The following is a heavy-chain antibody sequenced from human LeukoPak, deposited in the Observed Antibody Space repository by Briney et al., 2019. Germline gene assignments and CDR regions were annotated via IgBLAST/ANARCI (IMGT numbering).Heavy chain of an antibody. V-gene: IGHV3-33*08. CDR2: IWYDGSNK. J-gene: IGHJ5*02. CDR3: ARDHIPSSSGWFDP. Sequence: GRSLRLSCAASGFTFSSYGMHWVRQAPGKGLEWVAVIWYDGSNKYYADSVKGRFTISRDNSKNTLYLQMNSLRAEDTGVYYCARDHIPSSSGWFDPWGQGTLVTVSS. CDR1: GFTFSSYG. D-gene: IGHD6-6*01.